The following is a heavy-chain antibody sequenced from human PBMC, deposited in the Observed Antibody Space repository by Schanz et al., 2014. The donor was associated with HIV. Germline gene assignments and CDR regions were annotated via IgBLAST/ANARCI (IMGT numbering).Heavy chain of an antibody. CDR1: GFTFSGSA. V-gene: IGHV3-73*02. J-gene: IGHJ4*02. D-gene: IGHD3-10*01. CDR3: AKDYPDHGLSY. CDR2: IRSKANNYAT. Sequence: EVQLVESGGGLVQPGGSLKLSCAASGFTFSGSAMHWVRQASGKGLEWVGRIRSKANNYATAYAASVKGRFTISRDDSKNTAYLQMNSLRTEDTAFYYCAKDYPDHGLSYWGQGTLVTVSS.